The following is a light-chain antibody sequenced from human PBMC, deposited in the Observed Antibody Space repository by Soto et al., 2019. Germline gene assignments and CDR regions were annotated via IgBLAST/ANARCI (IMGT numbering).Light chain of an antibody. CDR2: KAS. CDR1: QSISSW. V-gene: IGKV1-5*03. Sequence: DIQMTQSPSTLSASVGDSVTITCRASQSISSWLAWYQQKPGKAPKFLIYKASNLEDGVPSRFSGSGSETEFTLTISGLQPDDFATYYCQQYKTYPLTFGGGTRVEIK. CDR3: QQYKTYPLT. J-gene: IGKJ4*01.